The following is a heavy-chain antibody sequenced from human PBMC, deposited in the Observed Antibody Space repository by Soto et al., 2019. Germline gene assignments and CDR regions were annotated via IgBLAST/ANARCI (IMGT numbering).Heavy chain of an antibody. CDR3: ARSPTYSGPDDAFDL. CDR1: GYTFTRYD. V-gene: IGHV1-8*01. CDR2: MNPNSGNT. D-gene: IGHD1-26*01. J-gene: IGHJ3*01. Sequence: XSVEVSCKPAGYTFTRYDNNWMIKTNGQGLDWMGWMNPNSGNTGYAQKLQGRVTMTRNTSISTAYMELSTLRSEDTAVYYCARSPTYSGPDDAFDLSGQRTMVTLS.